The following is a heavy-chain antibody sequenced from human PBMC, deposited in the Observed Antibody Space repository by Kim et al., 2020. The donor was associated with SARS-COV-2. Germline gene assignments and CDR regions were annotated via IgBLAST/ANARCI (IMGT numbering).Heavy chain of an antibody. CDR3: ARDWHYGSGNYYYGMDV. CDR1: GGSVSSGSYY. CDR2: IYYSGST. J-gene: IGHJ6*01. V-gene: IGHV4-61*01. D-gene: IGHD3-10*01. Sequence: SETLSLTCTVSGGSVSSGSYYWSWIRQPPGKGLEWIGYIYYSGSTNYNPSLKSRVTISVDTSKNQFSLKLSSVTAADTAVYYCARDWHYGSGNYYYGMDV.